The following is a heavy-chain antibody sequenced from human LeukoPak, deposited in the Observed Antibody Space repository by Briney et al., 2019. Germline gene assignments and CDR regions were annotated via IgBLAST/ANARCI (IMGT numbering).Heavy chain of an antibody. Sequence: PSETLSLTCTVSGVSISSSSYYWSWIRQPPGKGLEWIGEINHSGSTNYNPSLKSRVTISVDTSKNQFSLKLSSVTAADTAVYYCARGKRYSYGNFDYWGQGTLVTVSS. J-gene: IGHJ4*02. D-gene: IGHD5-18*01. V-gene: IGHV4-39*07. CDR3: ARGKRYSYGNFDY. CDR2: INHSGST. CDR1: GVSISSSSYY.